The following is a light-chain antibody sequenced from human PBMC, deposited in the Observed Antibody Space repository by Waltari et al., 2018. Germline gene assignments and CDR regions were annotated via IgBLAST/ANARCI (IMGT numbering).Light chain of an antibody. CDR2: KAS. CDR3: QQYDSSSREWT. V-gene: IGKV1-5*03. Sequence: DIQMTQSPSTLSASVGARVTIACRASQSISSWLAWYQQKPGKAPKLLIYKASFLESGVPSRFSGSGSGTEFTLTISSLQPDDFATYYCQQYDSSSREWTFGQGTKVEIK. CDR1: QSISSW. J-gene: IGKJ1*01.